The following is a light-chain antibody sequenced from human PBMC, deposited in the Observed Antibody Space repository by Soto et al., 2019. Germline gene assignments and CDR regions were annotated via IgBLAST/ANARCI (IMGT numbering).Light chain of an antibody. CDR1: RIGRKS. CDR3: QVWDSSSDHYV. CDR2: YDN. J-gene: IGLJ1*01. V-gene: IGLV3-21*04. Sequence: SYELTQPPSESVAPGETASISCGGDRIGRKSVHWYQQRPGQAPVLVMYYDNDRPSEIPERFSGFNSGNTATLDISGVEAGDEADYYCQVWDSSSDHYVLGPGTKLTVL.